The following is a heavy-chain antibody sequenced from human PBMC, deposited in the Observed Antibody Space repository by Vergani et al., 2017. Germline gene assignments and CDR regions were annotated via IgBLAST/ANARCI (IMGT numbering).Heavy chain of an antibody. CDR1: GGSISSYY. J-gene: IGHJ5*02. D-gene: IGHD3-3*01. CDR3: ARVTGKTYYDFWSGYYTPEVGFDP. CDR2: IYTSGST. Sequence: QVQLQESGPGLVKPSETLSLTCTVSGGSISSYYWSWIRQPAGKGLEWIGRIYTSGSTNYNPSLKSRVTMSVDTSKNQFSLKLSSVTAADTAVYYCARVTGKTYYDFWSGYYTPEVGFDPWGQGTLVTVSS. V-gene: IGHV4-4*07.